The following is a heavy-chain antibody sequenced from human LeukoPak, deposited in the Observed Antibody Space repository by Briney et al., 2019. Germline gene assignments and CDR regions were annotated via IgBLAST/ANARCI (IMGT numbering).Heavy chain of an antibody. Sequence: SGTLSLTCAVSGDSISSNYWWTWVRQPPGKGLEWIGEIHHSGSTNYSPSLKSRVTISVDNSRNQFSLGLSSVSAADTAVYYCARGIPGYFGTSGYYYEYWGQGTLVTVSS. CDR2: IHHSGST. D-gene: IGHD3-22*01. CDR1: GDSISSNYW. V-gene: IGHV4-4*02. CDR3: ARGIPGYFGTSGYYYEY. J-gene: IGHJ4*02.